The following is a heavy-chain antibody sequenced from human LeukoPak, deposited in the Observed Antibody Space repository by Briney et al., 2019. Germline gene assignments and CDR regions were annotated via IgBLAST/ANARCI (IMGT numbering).Heavy chain of an antibody. V-gene: IGHV1-46*01. CDR1: GYTFTSYY. D-gene: IGHD6-6*01. Sequence: GASVKVSCKASGYTFTSYYMHWVRQAPGQGLEWMGIINPSGGSTSYAQKFQGRVTMTRDTSTSTVYMELSSLRSEDTAVYYCAREKMRQLARNYYYYYGMDVWGQGTTVTVSS. CDR3: AREKMRQLARNYYYYYGMDV. J-gene: IGHJ6*02. CDR2: INPSGGST.